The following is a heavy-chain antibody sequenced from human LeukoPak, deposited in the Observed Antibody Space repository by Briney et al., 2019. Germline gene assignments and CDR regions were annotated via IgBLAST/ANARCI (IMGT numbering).Heavy chain of an antibody. J-gene: IGHJ4*02. CDR2: ISSSSSTI. V-gene: IGHV3-48*01. Sequence: PGGSLRLSCAASGFTFSSYSMNWVRQAPGKGLEWVSYISSSSSTIYYADSVKGRFTISRDNAKNSLYLQMNSLRAEDTAAYYCAREAAVAGLDHWGQGTLVTVSS. D-gene: IGHD6-19*01. CDR3: AREAAVAGLDH. CDR1: GFTFSSYS.